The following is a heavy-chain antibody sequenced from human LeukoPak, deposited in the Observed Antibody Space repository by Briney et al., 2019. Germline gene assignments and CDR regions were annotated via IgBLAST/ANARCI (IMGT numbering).Heavy chain of an antibody. Sequence: GGSLRLSCAVSVLTFSNYAMNWIRQAPGKGLEWVSGIGDSGDNTYYADSVKGRFTISRDNPKNTLYLQMASLRAEDTAVYYCAKEGYYYGGSGYYLFEYWGQGTLVTVSS. CDR2: IGDSGDNT. V-gene: IGHV3-23*01. CDR3: AKEGYYYGGSGYYLFEY. J-gene: IGHJ4*02. CDR1: VLTFSNYA. D-gene: IGHD3-22*01.